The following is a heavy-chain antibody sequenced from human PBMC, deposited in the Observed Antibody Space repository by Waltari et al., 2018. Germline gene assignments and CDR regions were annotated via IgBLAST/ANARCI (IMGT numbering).Heavy chain of an antibody. J-gene: IGHJ3*02. D-gene: IGHD3-10*01. Sequence: QVQLQESGPGLVKPSKTLSLTCTVSGGSISSGSYYWSWIRQHPGKGLEWIGYIYYSGSTYYNPSLKSRVTISVDTSKNQFSLKLSSVTAADTAVYYCARDIARGDDAFDIWGQGTMVTVSS. CDR1: GGSISSGSYY. CDR2: IYYSGST. V-gene: IGHV4-31*03. CDR3: ARDIARGDDAFDI.